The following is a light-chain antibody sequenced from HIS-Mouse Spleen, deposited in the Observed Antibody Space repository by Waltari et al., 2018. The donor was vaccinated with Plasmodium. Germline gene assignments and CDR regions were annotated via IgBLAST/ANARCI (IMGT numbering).Light chain of an antibody. Sequence: SYELTQPPSVSVSLGQTASITCSGDKLGDKYACWYQQKPGQSPVLVIYQDSKRPSRIPERFSGSNSGNTATLTISGTQAMDEADYYCQAWDSSTAWVFGGGTKLTVL. V-gene: IGLV3-1*01. CDR3: QAWDSSTAWV. CDR2: QDS. CDR1: KLGDKY. J-gene: IGLJ2*01.